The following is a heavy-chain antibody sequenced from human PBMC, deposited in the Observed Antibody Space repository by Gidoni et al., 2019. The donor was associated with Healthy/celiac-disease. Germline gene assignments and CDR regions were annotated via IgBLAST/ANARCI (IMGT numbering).Heavy chain of an antibody. D-gene: IGHD6-19*01. CDR1: GGSVSSGSYY. CDR3: AREIPRSGWYP. V-gene: IGHV4-61*01. CDR2: IYYSGST. J-gene: IGHJ5*02. Sequence: QVQLQESGPGLVKPSETLSLTCTVSGGSVSSGSYYWSWIRQPPGKGLEWIGYIYYSGSTNYNPSLKSRVTISVDTSKNQFSLKLSSVTAADTAVYYCAREIPRSGWYPWGQGTLVTVSS.